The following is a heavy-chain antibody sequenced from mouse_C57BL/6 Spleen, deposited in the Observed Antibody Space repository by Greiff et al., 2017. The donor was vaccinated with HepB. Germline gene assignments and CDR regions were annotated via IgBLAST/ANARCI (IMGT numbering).Heavy chain of an antibody. V-gene: IGHV1-47*01. CDR3: ARRYYYGSSSYFDV. J-gene: IGHJ1*03. Sequence: QVQLQQSGAELVKPGASVKMSCKASGYTFTTYPIEWMKQNHGKSLEWIGNFHPYNDDTKYNEKFKGKATLTVEKSSSTVYLELSRLTADDSAVYYCARRYYYGSSSYFDVWGTGTTVTVSS. CDR2: FHPYNDDT. CDR1: GYTFTTYP. D-gene: IGHD1-1*01.